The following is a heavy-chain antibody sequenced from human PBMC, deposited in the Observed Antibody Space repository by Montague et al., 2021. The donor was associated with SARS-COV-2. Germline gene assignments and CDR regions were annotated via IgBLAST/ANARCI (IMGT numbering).Heavy chain of an antibody. D-gene: IGHD6-13*01. CDR3: ARVIAAAGRVANYFDY. CDR2: IYHSGST. V-gene: IGHV4-4*02. Sequence: SETRSLTCAVSGGSISSSNWCSWVRQPPGKGLEWIGEIYHSGSTNYNPSLKSRVTISVDKSKNQFSLKLSSVTAADTAVYYCARVIAAAGRVANYFDYWGQGTLVTVSS. J-gene: IGHJ4*02. CDR1: GGSISSSNW.